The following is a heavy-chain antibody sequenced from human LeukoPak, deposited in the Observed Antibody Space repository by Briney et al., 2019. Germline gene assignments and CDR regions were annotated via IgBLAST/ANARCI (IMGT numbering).Heavy chain of an antibody. Sequence: PGGSLRLSCAPSGVSFSTSGMHWVRQAPGKGLEWVSTISGSGGSTNYADSVKGRFTISRDNSQNTLYLQMNSLRAEDTAVYYCAPRPTVTIDYWGQGTLVTVSS. CDR2: ISGSGGST. D-gene: IGHD4-17*01. CDR3: APRPTVTIDY. J-gene: IGHJ4*02. CDR1: GVSFSTSG. V-gene: IGHV3-23*01.